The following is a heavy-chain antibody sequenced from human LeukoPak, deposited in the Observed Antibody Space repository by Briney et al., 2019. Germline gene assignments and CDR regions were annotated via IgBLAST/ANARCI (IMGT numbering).Heavy chain of an antibody. CDR3: AREGEYSSSWSELFDY. D-gene: IGHD6-13*01. V-gene: IGHV3-33*01. CDR1: GFTFSNYG. CDR2: IWYDGSNK. Sequence: GTSLRLSCAASGFTFSNYGMHWVRQAPGKGLEWVAVIWYDGSNKYYADSVKGRFTISRDNSKNTLYLQMNSLRAEDTAVYYCAREGEYSSSWSELFDYWGQGTLVTVSS. J-gene: IGHJ4*02.